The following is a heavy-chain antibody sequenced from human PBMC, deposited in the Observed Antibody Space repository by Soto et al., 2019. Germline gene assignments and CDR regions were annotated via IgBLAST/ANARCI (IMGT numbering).Heavy chain of an antibody. CDR3: AKSGVWFGSNWFDP. CDR1: GFTFSSYA. J-gene: IGHJ5*02. Sequence: GGSLRLSCAASGFTFSSYAMSWVRQAPGKGLEWVSAISGSGGITYYADSVKGRFTISRDNSKNTLYLQMNSLRAEDTAVYYCAKSGVWFGSNWFDPCGQGTLVTVSS. CDR2: ISGSGGIT. D-gene: IGHD3-10*01. V-gene: IGHV3-23*01.